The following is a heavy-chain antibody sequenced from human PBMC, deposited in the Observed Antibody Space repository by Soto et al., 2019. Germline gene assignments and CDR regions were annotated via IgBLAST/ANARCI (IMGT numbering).Heavy chain of an antibody. Sequence: GASVKVSCKASGGTFSSYTISWVRQAPGQGLEWMGRIIPILGIANYAQKFQGRVTITRDTSASTAYMELSSLRSEDTAVYYCARGRSGQWLAKYYFDYWGQGTLVTVSS. CDR3: ARGRSGQWLAKYYFDY. CDR1: GGTFSSYT. CDR2: IIPILGIA. V-gene: IGHV1-69*02. D-gene: IGHD6-19*01. J-gene: IGHJ4*02.